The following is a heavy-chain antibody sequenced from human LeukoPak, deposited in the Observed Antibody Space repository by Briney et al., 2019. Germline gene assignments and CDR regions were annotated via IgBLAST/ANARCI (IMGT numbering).Heavy chain of an antibody. CDR1: GFTFSSFA. D-gene: IGHD2-2*01. V-gene: IGHV3-23*01. CDR3: AEAEYCSSTTCYAFDV. J-gene: IGHJ3*01. Sequence: GGSLRLSCAASGFTFSSFAISWVRQGPGKGLEWVASISGRGDGTSYADSVKGRFTISRDNTKNTLYLQMNSLRAEDTAVYYCAEAEYCSSTTCYAFDVWGQGTMVTVSS. CDR2: ISGRGDGT.